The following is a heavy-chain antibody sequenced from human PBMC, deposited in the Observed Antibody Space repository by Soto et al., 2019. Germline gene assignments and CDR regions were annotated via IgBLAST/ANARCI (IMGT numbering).Heavy chain of an antibody. V-gene: IGHV3-21*01. CDR3: ARLAVAGTGFDY. CDR1: GFTFSSYS. CDR2: VSSSSSYI. J-gene: IGHJ4*02. Sequence: GGSLRLSCAASGFTFSSYSMNWVRQAPGKGLELVSSVSSSSSYIYYADSVKGRFTISRDNAKNSLYLQMNSLRAEDTAVYYCARLAVAGTGFDYWGQGTLVTVSS. D-gene: IGHD6-19*01.